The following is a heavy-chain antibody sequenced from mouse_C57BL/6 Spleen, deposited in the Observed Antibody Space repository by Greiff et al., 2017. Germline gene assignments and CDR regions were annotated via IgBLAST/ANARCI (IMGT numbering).Heavy chain of an antibody. D-gene: IGHD1-1*01. J-gene: IGHJ1*03. V-gene: IGHV1-15*01. Sequence: VQLKASGAELVRPGASVTLSCKASGYTFTDYEMHWVKQTPVHGLEWIGAIDPETGGTAYNQKFKGKAILTADKSSSTAYMELRSLTSEDSAVYYCTKFLLLRFYWYFDVWGTGTTVTVSS. CDR1: GYTFTDYE. CDR3: TKFLLLRFYWYFDV. CDR2: IDPETGGT.